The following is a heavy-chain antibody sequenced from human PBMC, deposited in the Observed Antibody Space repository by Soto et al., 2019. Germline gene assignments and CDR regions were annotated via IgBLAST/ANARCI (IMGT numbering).Heavy chain of an antibody. CDR2: IRSKSNSYAT. J-gene: IGHJ4*02. V-gene: IGHV3-73*01. CDR3: MRGYGDYVREY. D-gene: IGHD4-17*01. Sequence: EVQLVESGGGLVQPGGSLKLSCAVSGFTFSGSAMHWVRQASGKGLEWVGRIRSKSNSYATAYAASVKGRFTISRDDSKNTAYLQMNSLKTEDSVVYYCMRGYGDYVREYWGQGSLVTVSS. CDR1: GFTFSGSA.